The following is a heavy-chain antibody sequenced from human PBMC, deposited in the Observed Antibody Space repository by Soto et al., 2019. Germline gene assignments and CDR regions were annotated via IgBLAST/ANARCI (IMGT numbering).Heavy chain of an antibody. Sequence: PGGSLRLSCAASGLTFSSYAMSWVRQAPGKGLEWVSAISGSGSRTYYADSVKGRFTFSRDNSKKTLYLQMNSLRAEDTAVYFCAKGTYRDYVYWDHAFDIWGQGTMVTVSS. CDR3: AKGTYRDYVYWDHAFDI. J-gene: IGHJ3*02. CDR1: GLTFSSYA. CDR2: ISGSGSRT. V-gene: IGHV3-23*01. D-gene: IGHD4-17*01.